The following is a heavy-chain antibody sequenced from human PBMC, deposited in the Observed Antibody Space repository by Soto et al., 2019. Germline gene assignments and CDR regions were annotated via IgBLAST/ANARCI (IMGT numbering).Heavy chain of an antibody. V-gene: IGHV1-18*04. J-gene: IGHJ5*02. CDR2: ISAYNGNT. Sequence: QVQLVQSGAEVKKPGASVKVSCKASGYTFTSYGISWVRQAPGQGLEWMGWISAYNGNTNYAQKLQGRVTMTTDTSTSTAYMELWSLSSDDTAVYYCASYSSSWYLSGWFDPWGHGTLVTVSS. D-gene: IGHD6-13*01. CDR3: ASYSSSWYLSGWFDP. CDR1: GYTFTSYG.